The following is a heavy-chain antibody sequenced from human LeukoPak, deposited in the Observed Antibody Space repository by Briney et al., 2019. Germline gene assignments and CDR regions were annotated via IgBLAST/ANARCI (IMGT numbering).Heavy chain of an antibody. V-gene: IGHV4-38-2*02. Sequence: SETLSLTCTVSGYSISSGYYWGWIRQPPGKGLEWIGSIYHSGSTYYNPSLKSRVTISVDTSKNQFSLKLNSVTAADTAVYYCARGNPSIITLDYWGQGTLVTVSS. D-gene: IGHD1-14*01. J-gene: IGHJ4*02. CDR1: GYSISSGYY. CDR3: ARGNPSIITLDY. CDR2: IYHSGST.